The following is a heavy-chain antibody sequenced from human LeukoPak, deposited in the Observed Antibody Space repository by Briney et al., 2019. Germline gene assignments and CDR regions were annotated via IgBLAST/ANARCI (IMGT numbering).Heavy chain of an antibody. D-gene: IGHD3-3*01. CDR1: GFTFNSYG. CDR3: AKVSGSSYYYYYMDV. J-gene: IGHJ6*03. CDR2: IRYDGSDK. V-gene: IGHV3-30*02. Sequence: GGSLRLSCAASGFTFNSYGIHWVRQAPGKGLEWVAFIRYDGSDKYYPDSLKGRFTISRDNSKNTLYLQMNSLRAEDTAVYYCAKVSGSSYYYYYMDVWGKGTTVTVSS.